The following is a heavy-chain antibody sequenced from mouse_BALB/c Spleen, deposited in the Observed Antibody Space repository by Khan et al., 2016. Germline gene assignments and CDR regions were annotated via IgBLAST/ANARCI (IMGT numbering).Heavy chain of an antibody. CDR3: ARTARIKY. Sequence: EVQLVESGPGLVKPSQSLSLTCAVTGYTSTSGYGWNWIRQFPGNQLEWMGYISYSGSTYYNPSLTSRISITRDTSKNQFFLQLNSVTTEDTATYYCARTARIKYWGQGTTLTVSS. V-gene: IGHV3-2*02. J-gene: IGHJ2*01. D-gene: IGHD1-2*01. CDR1: GYTSTSGYG. CDR2: ISYSGST.